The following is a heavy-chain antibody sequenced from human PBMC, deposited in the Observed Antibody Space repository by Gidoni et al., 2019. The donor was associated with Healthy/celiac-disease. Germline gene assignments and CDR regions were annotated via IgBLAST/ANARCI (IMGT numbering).Heavy chain of an antibody. V-gene: IGHV1-69*02. D-gene: IGHD3-22*01. CDR2: IIPILGIA. CDR1: GGTVSSYT. Sequence: QVQLVQSGAEVKKPGSSVKVSGKASGGTVSSYTISWVRQAPGQGLEWMGRIIPILGIANYAQKFQGRVTITADKSTSTAYMELSSLRSEDTAVYYCATLPRGYYDYFDYWGQGTLVTVSS. J-gene: IGHJ4*02. CDR3: ATLPRGYYDYFDY.